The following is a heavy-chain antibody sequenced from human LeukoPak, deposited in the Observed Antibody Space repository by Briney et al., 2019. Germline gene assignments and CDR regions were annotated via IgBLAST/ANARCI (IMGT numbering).Heavy chain of an antibody. Sequence: PSETLSLTCTVSGGSISSYYWSWIRQPPGKGLEWIGYIYYSGSTNYNPSLKSRVTISVDTSKNQFSLKLSSVTAADTAVYYCARVGGIAAAGTFDYWGQGTLVSVSS. V-gene: IGHV4-59*01. CDR1: GGSISSYY. CDR3: ARVGGIAAAGTFDY. CDR2: IYYSGST. D-gene: IGHD6-13*01. J-gene: IGHJ4*02.